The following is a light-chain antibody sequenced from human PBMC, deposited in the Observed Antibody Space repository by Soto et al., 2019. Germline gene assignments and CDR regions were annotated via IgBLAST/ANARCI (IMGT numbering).Light chain of an antibody. CDR1: QSVSSSY. CDR3: QQYGSSQS. V-gene: IGKV3-20*01. CDR2: GAS. J-gene: IGKJ1*01. Sequence: EIVLTQSPGTLSLSPGERATLSCRASQSVSSSYLAWYQQKPGQAPRLLIYGASISATGIPDRFSGSGSGTDFTLTISRLEPEDFAVYYCQQYGSSQSFGQGTKVEIK.